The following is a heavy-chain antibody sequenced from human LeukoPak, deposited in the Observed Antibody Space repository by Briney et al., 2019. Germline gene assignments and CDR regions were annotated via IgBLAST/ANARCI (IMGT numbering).Heavy chain of an antibody. J-gene: IGHJ4*02. D-gene: IGHD6-13*01. CDR2: INHSGST. V-gene: IGHV4-39*07. CDR3: ARRRVRLSSSWYRAPFDY. CDR1: GGSISSSSYY. Sequence: PSETLSLTCTVSGGSISSSSYYWGWIRQPPGKGLEWTGEINHSGSTNYNPSLKSRVTISVDTSKNQFSLKLSSVTAADTAVYYCARRRVRLSSSWYRAPFDYWGQGTLVTVSS.